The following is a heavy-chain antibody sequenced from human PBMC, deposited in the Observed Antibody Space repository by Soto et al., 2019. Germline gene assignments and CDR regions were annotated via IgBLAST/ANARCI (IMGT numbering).Heavy chain of an antibody. CDR3: ANAPVLTTDILDH. CDR2: ISGSGCST. V-gene: IGHV3-23*01. CDR1: GFTFSSYA. J-gene: IGHJ4*02. D-gene: IGHD1-1*01. Sequence: GGSLRLSCAACGFTFSSYAMSWVRQAPGKGMEWVSAISGSGCSTYYADSVKGRFTISRDNSKNTLYLQMNSLRAEDTAVDYFANAPVLTTDILDHWGKESLVTVSS.